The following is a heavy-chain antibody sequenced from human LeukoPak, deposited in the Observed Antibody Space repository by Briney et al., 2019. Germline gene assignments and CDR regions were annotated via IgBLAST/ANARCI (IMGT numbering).Heavy chain of an antibody. CDR1: GFTFSSYS. J-gene: IGHJ4*02. CDR2: ISSSSSTI. D-gene: IGHD3-9*01. Sequence: GGSLRLSCAASGFTFSSYSMNWVRQAPGKGLEWVSYISSSSSTIYYADSVKGRFTISRDNAKNSLYLQMNSLRAEDTALYYCAKDTYETGYYFDYWGQGTLVTVSS. CDR3: AKDTYETGYYFDY. V-gene: IGHV3-48*04.